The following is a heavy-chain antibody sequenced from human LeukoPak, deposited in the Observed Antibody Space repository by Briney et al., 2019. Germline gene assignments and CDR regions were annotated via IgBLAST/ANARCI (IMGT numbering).Heavy chain of an antibody. Sequence: SETLSLTCTVSGDSINNYYWSWIRQPPGKGLEWIGYMYYNGSPNYNPSLKSRVTISVDRSKKQFSLKLTSVTAADTAVYYCARVEYSSSLGYYGMDVWGQGTTVTVSS. CDR3: ARVEYSSSLGYYGMDV. CDR1: GDSINNYY. CDR2: MYYNGSP. V-gene: IGHV4-59*01. J-gene: IGHJ6*02. D-gene: IGHD6-6*01.